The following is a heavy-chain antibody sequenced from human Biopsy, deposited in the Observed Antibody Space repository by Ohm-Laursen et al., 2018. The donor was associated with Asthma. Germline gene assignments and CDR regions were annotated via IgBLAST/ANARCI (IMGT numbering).Heavy chain of an antibody. Sequence: SLRLSCTASGFTFSRYAIHWVRQAPGKGLEWVAVISHDGQTQHYAESVKGRFALSRDNSQNTPYLQMISLRTDDTAVYYCAKRRGYSDFNDFDYWGHGTLVTVSS. D-gene: IGHD4-11*01. CDR1: GFTFSRYA. J-gene: IGHJ4*01. V-gene: IGHV3-30*18. CDR2: ISHDGQTQ. CDR3: AKRRGYSDFNDFDY.